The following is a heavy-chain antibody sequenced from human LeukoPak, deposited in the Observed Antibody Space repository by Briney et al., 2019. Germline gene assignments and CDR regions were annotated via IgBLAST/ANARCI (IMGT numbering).Heavy chain of an antibody. J-gene: IGHJ3*02. CDR3: ARELGYCSSTSCFDAFDI. D-gene: IGHD2-2*01. V-gene: IGHV6-1*01. Sequence: PSQTLSLTCAISGDSVSSNSAAWNWIRQSPSRGLEWLGRTYYRSKWYNDYAVSVKSRITINPDTSKNQFSLQLNSVAPEDTAVYYCARELGYCSSTSCFDAFDIWGQGTMVTVSS. CDR1: GDSVSSNSAA. CDR2: TYYRSKWYN.